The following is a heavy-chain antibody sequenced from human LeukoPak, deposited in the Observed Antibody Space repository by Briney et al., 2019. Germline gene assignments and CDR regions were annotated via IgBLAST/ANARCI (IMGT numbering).Heavy chain of an antibody. D-gene: IGHD2-21*02. Sequence: ASVKVSCKASGYTFTDYYMHWVRQAPGQGLEWMGRINPNSGGTNFAQKFQGRVTLTRDTSINTAYMELSSLRSDDTAVYYCARAKLDDCGGVCDQYFQHWGQGTLVTVSS. CDR3: ARAKLDDCGGVCDQYFQH. J-gene: IGHJ1*01. CDR2: INPNSGGT. V-gene: IGHV1-2*06. CDR1: GYTFTDYY.